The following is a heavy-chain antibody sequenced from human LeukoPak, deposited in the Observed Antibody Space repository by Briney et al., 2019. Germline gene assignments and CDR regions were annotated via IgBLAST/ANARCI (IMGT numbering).Heavy chain of an antibody. D-gene: IGHD2-2*01. Sequence: GGSLRLSCAASGFTFSRYWMSWVRQAPGKGLEWVANIKQDGSEKYYVDSVKGRFTISRDNAKNSMYLQMNSLRAEDTAVYYCARETMGADIVVVPTPFDAFDLWCQGTMVTVSS. J-gene: IGHJ3*01. V-gene: IGHV3-7*01. CDR3: ARETMGADIVVVPTPFDAFDL. CDR2: IKQDGSEK. CDR1: GFTFSRYW.